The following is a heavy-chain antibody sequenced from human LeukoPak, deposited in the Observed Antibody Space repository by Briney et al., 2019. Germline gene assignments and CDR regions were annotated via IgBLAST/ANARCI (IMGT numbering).Heavy chain of an antibody. D-gene: IGHD6-13*01. CDR2: ISWSGDGT. Sequence: PGGALRLSCAASGFTFGDFAGSWVRLPPGKGLQWVSTISWSGDGTYYADSVSGRFTISRDNSKNPLYLQMNSLRAEDTAVYYCAKLAGQHLVQYYFDYWGQGTLVTVSS. V-gene: IGHV3-23*01. CDR3: AKLAGQHLVQYYFDY. J-gene: IGHJ4*02. CDR1: GFTFGDFA.